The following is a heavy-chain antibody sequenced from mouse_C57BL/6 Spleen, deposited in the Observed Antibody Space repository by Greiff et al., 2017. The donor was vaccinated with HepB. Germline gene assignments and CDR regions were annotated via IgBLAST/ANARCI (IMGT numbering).Heavy chain of an antibody. CDR3: ARADGFYAMDY. J-gene: IGHJ4*01. CDR2: IDPSDSYT. V-gene: IGHV1-69*01. Sequence: VQLQQPGAELVMPGASVKLSCKASGYTFTSYWMHWVKQRPGQGLEWIGEIDPSDSYTNYNQKFKGKSTLTVDKSSSTAYMQLSGLTSEDSAVEYCARADGFYAMDYWGQGTSVTVSS. CDR1: GYTFTSYW.